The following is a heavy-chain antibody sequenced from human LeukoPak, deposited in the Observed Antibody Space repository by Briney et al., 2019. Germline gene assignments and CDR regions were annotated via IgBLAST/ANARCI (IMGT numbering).Heavy chain of an antibody. CDR1: GGSFSGYY. Sequence: SETLSLTCAVYGGSFSGYYWSWIRQPPGKGLEWIGEINHSGSTNYNPSLKSRVTISVDTSKNQFSLKLSSVTAADTAVYYCARNLRFRGIAAAGTNRGSLDPWGQGTLVTVSS. V-gene: IGHV4-34*01. J-gene: IGHJ5*02. CDR3: ARNLRFRGIAAAGTNRGSLDP. CDR2: INHSGST. D-gene: IGHD6-13*01.